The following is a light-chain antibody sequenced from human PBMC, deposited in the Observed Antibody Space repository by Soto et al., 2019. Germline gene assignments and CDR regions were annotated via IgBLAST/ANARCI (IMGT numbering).Light chain of an antibody. J-gene: IGLJ2*01. CDR3: SSYTDSNTPLV. CDR2: WSG. V-gene: IGLV2-14*01. Sequence: QSALTQPASVSGSPGQSITISCTGTGRDIGANNYVSWYQLHPGKAPALLIYWSGYRPSGCSNRFSGPKSGNKASLTISGLQAEYEADSYVSSYTDSNTPLVFGGGTKVTVL. CDR1: GRDIGANNY.